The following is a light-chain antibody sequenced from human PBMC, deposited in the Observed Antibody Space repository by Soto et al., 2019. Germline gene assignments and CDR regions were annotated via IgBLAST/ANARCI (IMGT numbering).Light chain of an antibody. Sequence: QSALTQPRSVSESPGQSVTISCTGTNTDVGTYNYVSWYQQHPGKAPKLMIFDVTKRPSGVPDRFSGSKSGNTASLTISGLQAEDEADYYCQSYDPTLRTSLFGGGTKLTVL. V-gene: IGLV2-11*01. CDR2: DVT. J-gene: IGLJ2*01. CDR3: QSYDPTLRTSL. CDR1: NTDVGTYNY.